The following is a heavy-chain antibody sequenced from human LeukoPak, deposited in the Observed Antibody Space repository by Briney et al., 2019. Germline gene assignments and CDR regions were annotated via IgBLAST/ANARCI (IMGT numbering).Heavy chain of an antibody. CDR1: GYSFTNYW. CDR3: ARPTSWFSGGFDY. J-gene: IGHJ4*02. D-gene: IGHD2-2*01. V-gene: IGHV5-51*01. Sequence: GESLKISCKGSGYSFTNYWIGWVRQMPGKGLEWMGVILPGDSDTRYSPSFQGQVTISADKSISTAYLQWSSLKASDTAMYYCARPTSWFSGGFDYWGQGTLVTDSS. CDR2: ILPGDSDT.